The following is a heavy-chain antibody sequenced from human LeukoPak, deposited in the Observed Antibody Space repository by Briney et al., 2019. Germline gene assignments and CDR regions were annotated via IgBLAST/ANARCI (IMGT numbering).Heavy chain of an antibody. CDR1: GDSVSSNSAA. Sequence: SQTLSLTCGISGDSVSSNSAAWNWIRQSPSRGLEWLGRTYYRSKWYNNYAVSVKSRITINPDSSKNQFSLKLSSVTAADTAVYYCARDAGHRGAHWYYFDYWGQGTLVTVSS. D-gene: IGHD3-10*01. CDR2: TYYRSKWYN. V-gene: IGHV6-1*01. J-gene: IGHJ4*02. CDR3: ARDAGHRGAHWYYFDY.